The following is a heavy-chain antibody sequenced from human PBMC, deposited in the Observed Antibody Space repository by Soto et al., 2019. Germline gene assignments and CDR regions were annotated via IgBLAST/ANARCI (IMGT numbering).Heavy chain of an antibody. CDR3: ATHQNYDSSGYYFDY. J-gene: IGHJ4*02. D-gene: IGHD3-22*01. CDR1: GFTFSSYG. Sequence: PGGSLRRSCAVSGFTFSSYGMYWVRQTPGKGPEWVAVISDDGSDKYYADSVKGRFTISRDNSKNTLYLQMNSLRAEDTAVYYCATHQNYDSSGYYFDYWGQGTLVTVSS. CDR2: ISDDGSDK. V-gene: IGHV3-30*03.